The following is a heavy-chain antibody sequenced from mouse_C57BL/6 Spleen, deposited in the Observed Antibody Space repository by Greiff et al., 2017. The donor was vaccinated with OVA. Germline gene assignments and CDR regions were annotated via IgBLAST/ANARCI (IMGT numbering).Heavy chain of an antibody. CDR2: IWSDGST. CDR1: GFSLTSYG. J-gene: IGHJ3*01. D-gene: IGHD2-2*01. V-gene: IGHV2-6-1*01. CDR3: ARHGPPDGYDGAWFAY. Sequence: QVQLKESGPGLVAPSQSLSITCTVSGFSLTSYGVHWVRQPPGKGLEWLVVIWSDGSTTYNSALKSRLSLSKDTSKRQVILKMNSHQTDDTAMYYGARHGPPDGYDGAWFAYWGQGTLVTVSA.